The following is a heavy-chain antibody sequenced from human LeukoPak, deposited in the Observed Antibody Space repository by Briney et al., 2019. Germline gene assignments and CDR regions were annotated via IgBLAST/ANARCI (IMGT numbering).Heavy chain of an antibody. CDR2: IKQDGSEK. V-gene: IGHV3-7*01. Sequence: PGGSLRLSCAASGFTFSSYVMSWVRQAPGKGLEWVANIKQDGSEKYYVDSVKGRFTISRDNAKNSLYLQMNSLRAKDTAVYYCARSSSVNYFDYWGQGTLVTVSS. D-gene: IGHD6-19*01. J-gene: IGHJ4*02. CDR3: ARSSSVNYFDY. CDR1: GFTFSSYV.